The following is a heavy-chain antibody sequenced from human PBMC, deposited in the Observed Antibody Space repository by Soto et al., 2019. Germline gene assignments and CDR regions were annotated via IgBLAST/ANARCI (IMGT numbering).Heavy chain of an antibody. CDR3: ARERHIGDYGMDV. Sequence: ASETLSLTCTVSGGSISSDYWSWIRQPPGKGLEWIGYIYYSGSTNYNPSLKSRVTISVDTSKNQFSLKLSSVTAADTAAYYCARERHIGDYGMDVWGQGTTVTVS. CDR2: IYYSGST. V-gene: IGHV4-59*01. J-gene: IGHJ6*02. CDR1: GGSISSDY. D-gene: IGHD2-21*01.